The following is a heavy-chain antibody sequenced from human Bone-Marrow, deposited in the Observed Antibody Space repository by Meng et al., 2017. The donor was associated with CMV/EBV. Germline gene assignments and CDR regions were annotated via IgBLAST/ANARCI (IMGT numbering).Heavy chain of an antibody. V-gene: IGHV1-8*01. CDR3: ARGHASYYDFWSGYYNSYGMDV. CDR2: MNPNSGNT. D-gene: IGHD3-3*01. Sequence: ASVKVFCKAAGYTFTSYDINWVRQATGQGLEWMGWMNPNSGNTGYAEKFQGRVTMTRNTSISTAYMELSSLRSEDTAVYYCARGHASYYDFWSGYYNSYGMDVWGQGTTVTVSS. J-gene: IGHJ6*02. CDR1: GYTFTSYD.